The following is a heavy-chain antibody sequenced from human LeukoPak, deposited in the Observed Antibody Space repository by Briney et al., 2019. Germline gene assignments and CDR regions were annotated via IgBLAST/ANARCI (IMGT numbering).Heavy chain of an antibody. CDR2: IMPLFGTA. CDR3: ARDVHGDYGSGWFDP. D-gene: IGHD4-17*01. V-gene: IGHV1-69*05. J-gene: IGHJ5*02. CDR1: GGTFNNSA. Sequence: SXKVSCKTSGGTFNNSAISWVRQAPGQGLEWLGGIMPLFGTAGYAQKFQGRVTITKDESKRTVYLELTSLTSDDTAVYYCARDVHGDYGSGWFDPWGQGTLVSVSS.